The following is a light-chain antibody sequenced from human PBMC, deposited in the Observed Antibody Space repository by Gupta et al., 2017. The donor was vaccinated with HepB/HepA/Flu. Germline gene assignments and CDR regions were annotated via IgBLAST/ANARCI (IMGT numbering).Light chain of an antibody. Sequence: EIVLTQSPGTLSLSPGERATLSCRASQSVSSTYLAWYQQIPGQAPRLLIYGASNRATGIPDRFSGSGYGTDFTLTISRREPEDFAVYYCQQHDYSRTWTFGQGTKVEIK. J-gene: IGKJ1*01. CDR1: QSVSSTY. V-gene: IGKV3-20*01. CDR2: GAS. CDR3: QQHDYSRTWT.